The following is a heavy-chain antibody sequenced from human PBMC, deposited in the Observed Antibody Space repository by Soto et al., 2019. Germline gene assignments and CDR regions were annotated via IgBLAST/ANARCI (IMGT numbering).Heavy chain of an antibody. CDR2: INPNSGGT. CDR1: GYTFTGYY. V-gene: IGHV1-2*02. CDR3: AREYSSSSHYYYYGMDV. J-gene: IGHJ6*02. Sequence: ASVKVSCKASGYTFTGYYMRWVRQAPGQGLEWMGWINPNSGGTNYAQKFQGRVTMTRDTSISTAYMELSRLRSDDTAVYYCAREYSSSSHYYYYGMDVWGQGTTVTVSS. D-gene: IGHD6-6*01.